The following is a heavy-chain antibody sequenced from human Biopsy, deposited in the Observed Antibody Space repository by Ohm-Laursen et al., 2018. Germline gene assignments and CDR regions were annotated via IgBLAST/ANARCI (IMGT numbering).Heavy chain of an antibody. CDR1: GGSFNGYF. J-gene: IGHJ6*02. CDR3: ARVPLPGIGAAYQGRFLYGMDV. CDR2: ITQSGST. D-gene: IGHD6-13*01. Sequence: GTLSLTCAVYGGSFNGYFWSWIRQPPGKGLEWIGDITQSGSTNYSPYLKSRVTISVDTAKKQFSLRLRSVTAADTAVYYCARVPLPGIGAAYQGRFLYGMDVWGQGTTVSVSS. V-gene: IGHV4-34*01.